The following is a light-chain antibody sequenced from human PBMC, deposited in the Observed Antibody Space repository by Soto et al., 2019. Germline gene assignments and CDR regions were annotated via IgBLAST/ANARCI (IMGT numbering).Light chain of an antibody. CDR3: QQFDSYPLT. Sequence: AIELTQSPSSLSASVGDRVTITCRASQAISNYLAWYQQKPGKTPQLLLYDGSSLESGVPSRFSGSGSGTDFTLSISSLQPEDFATYYCQQFDSYPLTFGQGTRLEIK. CDR2: DGS. J-gene: IGKJ5*01. CDR1: QAISNY. V-gene: IGKV1-13*02.